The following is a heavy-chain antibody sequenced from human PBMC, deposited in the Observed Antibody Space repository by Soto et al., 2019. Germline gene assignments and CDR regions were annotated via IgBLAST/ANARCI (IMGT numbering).Heavy chain of an antibody. D-gene: IGHD2-8*01. CDR2: IWYDGSNK. V-gene: IGHV3-33*01. J-gene: IGHJ4*02. CDR1: GFTFSSYG. CDR3: ARAVFRYCTNGVCYTGPVDY. Sequence: PGGSLRLSCAASGFTFSSYGMHWVRQAPGKGLEWVAVIWYDGSNKYYADSVKGRFTISRDNSKNTLYLQMNSLRAEDTAVYYCARAVFRYCTNGVCYTGPVDYWGQGTLVTVSS.